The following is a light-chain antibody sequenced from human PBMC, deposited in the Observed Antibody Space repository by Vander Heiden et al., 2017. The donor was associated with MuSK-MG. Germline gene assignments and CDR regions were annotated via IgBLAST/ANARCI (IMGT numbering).Light chain of an antibody. CDR1: QSISSSY. CDR3: QQDGSLPYT. Sequence: EIVLTQSPGTLSSSPGERATLSCRASQSISSSYLAWYQQKPGQVPRLLIYGGSSRATAIPDRFSDSGSGTDFTLTISRLEPEDIAVYYCQQDGSLPYTFGQWTMLEIK. J-gene: IGKJ2*01. V-gene: IGKV3-20*01. CDR2: GGS.